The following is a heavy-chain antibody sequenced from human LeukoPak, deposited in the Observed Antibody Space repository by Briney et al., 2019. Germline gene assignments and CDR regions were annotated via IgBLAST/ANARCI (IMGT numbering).Heavy chain of an antibody. CDR3: ARLEDSGWYRFDY. Sequence: SETLSLTCTVSAGSISNYYWSWIRQPPGKGLEWIGYISYSGSTNYNPSLKSRVTISVDTSKNQFSLKLSSVTAADTAVYYCARLEDSGWYRFDYWGQGTLVTVSS. D-gene: IGHD6-19*01. CDR1: AGSISNYY. CDR2: ISYSGST. V-gene: IGHV4-59*08. J-gene: IGHJ4*02.